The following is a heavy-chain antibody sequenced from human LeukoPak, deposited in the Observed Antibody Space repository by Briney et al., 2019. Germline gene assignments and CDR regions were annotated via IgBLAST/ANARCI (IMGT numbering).Heavy chain of an antibody. D-gene: IGHD2-15*01. J-gene: IGHJ6*04. CDR3: ARLAVVAATARYYYGMDV. Sequence: GGSLRLSCAASGFTFSNAWMSWVRQAPGKGLEWVSYISSSGSTIYYADSVKGRFTISRDNAKNSLYLQMNSLRAEDTAVYYCARLAVVAATARYYYGMDVWGKGTTVTVSS. CDR1: GFTFSNAW. V-gene: IGHV3-11*04. CDR2: ISSSGSTI.